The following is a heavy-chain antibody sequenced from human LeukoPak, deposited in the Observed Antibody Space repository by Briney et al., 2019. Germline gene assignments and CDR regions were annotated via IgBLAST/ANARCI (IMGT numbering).Heavy chain of an antibody. CDR2: IYYSGST. V-gene: IGHV4-31*03. D-gene: IGHD2-15*01. CDR1: GGSISSGGYY. Sequence: SETLSLTCTVSGGSISSGGYYWSWIRQHPGKGLEWIGYIYYSGSTYYNPSLKSRVTISVDTSKNQFSLELSPVTAADTAVYYCARGLGYCSGGSCYVSWFDPWGQGTLVTVSS. CDR3: ARGLGYCSGGSCYVSWFDP. J-gene: IGHJ5*02.